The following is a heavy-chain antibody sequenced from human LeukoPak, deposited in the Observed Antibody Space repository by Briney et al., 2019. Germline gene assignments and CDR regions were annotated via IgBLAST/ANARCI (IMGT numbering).Heavy chain of an antibody. CDR3: ARGGVYYDSSGYPDY. D-gene: IGHD3-22*01. V-gene: IGHV5-51*01. CDR1: GCSFTSYW. CDR2: IYPGDSDT. J-gene: IGHJ4*02. Sequence: GGALQSSCKGAGCSFTSYWIGWGRQMPGKGLEWRGIIYPGDSDTRYSASFQGQVTISADKSIRTAYLQWSRLKASDTAMYYCARGGVYYDSSGYPDYWGQGTLVTVSS.